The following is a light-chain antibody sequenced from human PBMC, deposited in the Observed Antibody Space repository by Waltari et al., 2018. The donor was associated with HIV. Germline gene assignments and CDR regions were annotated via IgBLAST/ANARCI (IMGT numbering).Light chain of an antibody. CDR1: QGISNY. CDR2: AAS. Sequence: DIQMTQSPSSLSASVGDRVTITCRASQGISNYLAWYQQKPGKVPKLLIYAASTLQSGLPSRFSGSGSRTEFTLTISSLQPEDVATYYCQKYNSAPRITFGQGTRLEIK. V-gene: IGKV1-27*01. CDR3: QKYNSAPRIT. J-gene: IGKJ5*01.